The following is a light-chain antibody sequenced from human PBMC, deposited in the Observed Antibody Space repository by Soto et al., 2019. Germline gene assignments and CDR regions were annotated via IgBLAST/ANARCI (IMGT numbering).Light chain of an antibody. CDR2: GNS. V-gene: IGLV1-40*01. CDR1: SSNIGAGYD. CDR3: QSYDSSLSGYV. J-gene: IGLJ1*01. Sequence: VMTQPPSVSGAPGQRVTISCTGSSSNIGAGYDVHWYQQLPGTAPKLLIYGNSNRPSGVPDRFSGSKSGTSASLAITGLQAEDEADYYCQSYDSSLSGYVFGTGTKLTVL.